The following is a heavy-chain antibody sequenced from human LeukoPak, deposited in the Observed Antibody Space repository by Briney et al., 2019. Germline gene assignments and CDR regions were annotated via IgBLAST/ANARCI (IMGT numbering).Heavy chain of an antibody. Sequence: GASVKVSCKTSGYIFNTFGVGWVRQAPGQGLGWMGWISGYNGDTNFAEKLQGRVTMTTDTSTSTAYMELRSLRSDDTAVYYCARSGDGNWFDPWGQGTLLTVSS. J-gene: IGHJ5*02. CDR3: ARSGDGNWFDP. CDR2: ISGYNGDT. D-gene: IGHD4-17*01. CDR1: GYIFNTFG. V-gene: IGHV1-18*01.